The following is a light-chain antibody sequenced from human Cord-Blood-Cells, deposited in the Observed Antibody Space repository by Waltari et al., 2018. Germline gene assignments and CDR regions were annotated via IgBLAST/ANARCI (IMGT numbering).Light chain of an antibody. V-gene: IGLV2-14*01. CDR1: SSDVCGYNY. J-gene: IGLJ3*02. CDR3: SSYTSSSTWV. Sequence: QSVLTQPASVSGSPGQSITISCPGTSSDVCGYNYVSWYQQHPGKSPKLMIYDVSKRPSGVSNRFSGSKSGNTASLTISGLQAEDEADYYCSSYTSSSTWVFGGGTKLTVL. CDR2: DVS.